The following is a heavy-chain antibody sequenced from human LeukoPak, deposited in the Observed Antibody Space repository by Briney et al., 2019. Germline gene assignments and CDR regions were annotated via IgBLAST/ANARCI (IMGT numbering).Heavy chain of an antibody. CDR1: GGSISSGGYY. CDR2: IYHSGST. V-gene: IGHV4-30-2*01. D-gene: IGHD5-24*01. CDR3: ARLGEMKWLQFNSYYYMDV. J-gene: IGHJ6*03. Sequence: PSQTLSLTCTVSGGSISSGGYYWRWIRQPPGKGLEWIGYIYHSGSTYYSPSFQGQVTISADKSISTAYLQWSSLKASDTAMYYCARLGEMKWLQFNSYYYMDVWGKGTAVTVSS.